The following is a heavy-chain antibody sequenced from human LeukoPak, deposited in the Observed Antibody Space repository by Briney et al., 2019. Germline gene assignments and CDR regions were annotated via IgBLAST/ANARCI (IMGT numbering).Heavy chain of an antibody. V-gene: IGHV4-39*01. CDR1: GGSISISDYY. CDR2: ISYSGT. J-gene: IGHJ4*02. D-gene: IGHD1-26*01. Sequence: SETLSLTCIVSGGSISISDYYWGWIRQPPGKGLEWIGSISYSGTYYNPSLKSRLTISVDTPKNQFSLTLTSVAAADTAVYYCARRTSSPVGAIDYWGQATLVTVCS. CDR3: ARRTSSPVGAIDY.